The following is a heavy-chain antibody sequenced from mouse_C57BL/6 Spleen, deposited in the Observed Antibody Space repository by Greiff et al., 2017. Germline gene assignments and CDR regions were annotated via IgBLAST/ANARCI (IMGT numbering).Heavy chain of an antibody. CDR3: ARAGDYYGSSSPGYFDV. D-gene: IGHD1-1*01. V-gene: IGHV5-4*03. CDR2: ISDGGSYT. CDR1: GFTFSSYA. J-gene: IGHJ1*03. Sequence: EVKLVESGGGLVKPGGSLKLSCAASGFTFSSYAMSWVRQTPEKRLEWVATISDGGSYTYYPDNVKGRFTISRDNAKNNLYLQMSHLKSENTAMXYGARAGDYYGSSSPGYFDVWGTGTTVTVSS.